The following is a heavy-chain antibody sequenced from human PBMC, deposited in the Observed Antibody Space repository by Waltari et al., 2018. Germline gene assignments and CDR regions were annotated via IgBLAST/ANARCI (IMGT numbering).Heavy chain of an antibody. CDR2: INHSGST. CDR3: ARATMTTVTTWYFDY. D-gene: IGHD4-17*01. V-gene: IGHV4-34*01. CDR1: GGSFSGYY. J-gene: IGHJ4*02. Sequence: QVQLQQWGAGLLKPSETLSLTCAVYGGSFSGYYRSWIRQPPGKGLEWIGEINHSGSTNYNPSLKSRVTISVDTSKNQFSLKLSSVTAADTAVYYCARATMTTVTTWYFDYWGQGTLVTVSS.